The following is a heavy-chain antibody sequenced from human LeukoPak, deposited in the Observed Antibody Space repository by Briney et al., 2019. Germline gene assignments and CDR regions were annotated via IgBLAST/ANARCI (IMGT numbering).Heavy chain of an antibody. CDR3: ARVDTAMVIDY. D-gene: IGHD5-18*01. J-gene: IGHJ4*02. CDR2: ISSNGGST. Sequence: QPGGSLRLSCAASGFTFSSYAMHWVRQAPGKGLEYVSAISSNGGSTYYANSVKGRFTISRDNSKNTLYLQMGSLRAEDMAVYYCARVDTAMVIDYWGQGTLVTVSS. V-gene: IGHV3-64*01. CDR1: GFTFSSYA.